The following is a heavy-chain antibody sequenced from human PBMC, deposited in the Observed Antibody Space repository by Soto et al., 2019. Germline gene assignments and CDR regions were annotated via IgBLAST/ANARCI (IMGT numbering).Heavy chain of an antibody. CDR1: VYTLTIYQ. CDR3: ARDSPHWELAHNWFDP. D-gene: IGHD1-26*01. J-gene: IGHJ5*02. Sequence: QVQLVQSGAEVKKPGASVKVSCKASVYTLTIYQMHWVRQAPGQGLEWMGKINHSGGSTAYAQKFQGRFSITSDTSTSTVYMELSSLRSEDTAFYYCARDSPHWELAHNWFDPWGQGTLVTVSS. V-gene: IGHV1-46*01. CDR2: INHSGGST.